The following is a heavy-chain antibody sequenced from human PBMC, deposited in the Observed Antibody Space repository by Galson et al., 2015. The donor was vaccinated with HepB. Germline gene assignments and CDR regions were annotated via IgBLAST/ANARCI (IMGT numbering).Heavy chain of an antibody. Sequence: SLRLSCAASGFTFSSYSMSWVRQAPGKGLEWVSAISGSGGRIYYADSVKGRFTISRDNSKNTLYLQMNSLRAEDTAVYFCAKVIWTSGMPHGRDVWGQVTTGTVSS. J-gene: IGHJ6*02. CDR3: AKVIWTSGMPHGRDV. CDR1: GFTFSSYS. D-gene: IGHD1-1*01. V-gene: IGHV3-23*01. CDR2: ISGSGGRI.